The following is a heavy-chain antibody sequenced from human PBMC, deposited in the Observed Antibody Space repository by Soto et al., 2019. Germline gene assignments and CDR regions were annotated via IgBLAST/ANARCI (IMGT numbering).Heavy chain of an antibody. CDR3: ASSHAGAHITAAVH. D-gene: IGHD6-13*01. J-gene: IGHJ4*02. Sequence: QLQLQESGSGLVKPSQTLSLTCAVSGGSISSGGYSWNWIRQPPGKGLEWIGYIYHSGSTYYNPSLKSRVTISVVRSKNQFSLKLSSVTAADTAVYYCASSHAGAHITAAVHWGQGTLVTVSS. CDR1: GGSISSGGYS. V-gene: IGHV4-30-2*01. CDR2: IYHSGST.